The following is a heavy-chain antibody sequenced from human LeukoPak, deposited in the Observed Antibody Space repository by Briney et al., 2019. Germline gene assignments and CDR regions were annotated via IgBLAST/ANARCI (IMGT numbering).Heavy chain of an antibody. CDR1: GYTFTSYD. Sequence: ASVKVSCKASGYTFTSYDINWVRQAPGQGLEWMGWINPNSGGTNYAQKFQGWVTMTRDTSISTAYMELSRLRSDDTAVYYCARAEFPGYSYGHDYWGQGTLVTVSS. V-gene: IGHV1-2*04. CDR3: ARAEFPGYSYGHDY. J-gene: IGHJ4*02. D-gene: IGHD5-18*01. CDR2: INPNSGGT.